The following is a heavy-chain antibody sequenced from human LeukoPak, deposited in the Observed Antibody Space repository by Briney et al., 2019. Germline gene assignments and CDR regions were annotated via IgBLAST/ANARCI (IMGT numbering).Heavy chain of an antibody. V-gene: IGHV4-59*01. CDR3: ARVQFPRGSSSWAPGDLTFDY. J-gene: IGHJ4*02. CDR1: GGSISSYY. CDR2: IYYSGST. D-gene: IGHD6-13*01. Sequence: SETLSLTCTVSGGSISSYYWSWIRQPPGKGLEWIGYIYYSGSTNYNPSLKSRVTISVDTSKNQFSLKLSSVTAADTAVYYCARVQFPRGSSSWAPGDLTFDYWGQGTLVTVSS.